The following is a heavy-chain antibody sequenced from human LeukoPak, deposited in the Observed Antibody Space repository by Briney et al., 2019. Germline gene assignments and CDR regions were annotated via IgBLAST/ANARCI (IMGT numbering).Heavy chain of an antibody. D-gene: IGHD3-3*01. CDR1: GGSISSSNW. CDR2: IYHSGST. J-gene: IGHJ6*03. Sequence: SETLSLTCAVSGGSISSSNWWSWVRQPPGKGLEWIGEIYHSGSTNYNPSLKSRVTISVDKSKNQFSLKLSSVTAADTAVYYCARSSGPTYYDFWSDNYYYMDVWGKGTTVTVSS. CDR3: ARSSGPTYYDFWSDNYYYMDV. V-gene: IGHV4-4*02.